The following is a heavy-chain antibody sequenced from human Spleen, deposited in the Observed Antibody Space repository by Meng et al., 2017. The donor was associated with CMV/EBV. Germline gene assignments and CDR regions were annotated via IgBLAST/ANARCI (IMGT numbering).Heavy chain of an antibody. CDR1: GGSFSGYY. J-gene: IGHJ5*02. D-gene: IGHD1-26*01. V-gene: IGHV4-34*01. CDR2: INHSGST. Sequence: CAVYGGSFSGYYWSWIRQPPGKGLEWIGEINHSGSTNYNPSLKSRVTISVDTSKNQFSPKLSSVTAADTAVYYCARGVVGATGWFDPWGQGTLVTVSS. CDR3: ARGVVGATGWFDP.